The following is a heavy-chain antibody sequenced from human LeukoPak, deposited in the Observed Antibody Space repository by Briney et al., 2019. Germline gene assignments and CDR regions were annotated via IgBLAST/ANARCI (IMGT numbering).Heavy chain of an antibody. CDR2: INWHGGST. Sequence: GGSLRLSCAASGFTFDDYGMSWVRQAPGKGLEWVSGINWHGGSTGYADSVKGRFTISRDSAKNSLYLQMNSQRAEDTALYYCARVVGGRIVGTVDYWGQGTLVTVSS. J-gene: IGHJ4*02. CDR3: ARVVGGRIVGTVDY. D-gene: IGHD1-26*01. V-gene: IGHV3-20*04. CDR1: GFTFDDYG.